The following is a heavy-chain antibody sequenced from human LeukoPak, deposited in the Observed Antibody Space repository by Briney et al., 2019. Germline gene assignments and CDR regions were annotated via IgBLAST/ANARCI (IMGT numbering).Heavy chain of an antibody. CDR3: ARRAIAAVNGMDV. CDR1: GYSFTSDW. Sequence: GESLKISCKGSGYSFTSDWIGWVRQMPGKGLEWRGIIYPGDSDTRYSPSFQGQVTISADKSISPAYLQWSSLKASDTAMYYCARRAIAAVNGMDVWGQGTTVTVSS. V-gene: IGHV5-51*01. D-gene: IGHD6-13*01. CDR2: IYPGDSDT. J-gene: IGHJ6*02.